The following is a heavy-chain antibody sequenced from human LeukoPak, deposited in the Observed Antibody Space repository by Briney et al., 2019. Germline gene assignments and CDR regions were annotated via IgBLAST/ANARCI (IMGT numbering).Heavy chain of an antibody. V-gene: IGHV1-69*13. CDR2: IIPIFGTA. Sequence: ASVKVSYKASGGTFSSYAISWVRQAPGQGLEWMGGIIPIFGTANYAQKFQGRVTITADESTSTAYMELSSLRSEDTAVYYCARGALGYSSSPYYYYYYYMDVWGKGTTVTVSS. CDR3: ARGALGYSSSPYYYYYYYMDV. J-gene: IGHJ6*03. D-gene: IGHD6-6*01. CDR1: GGTFSSYA.